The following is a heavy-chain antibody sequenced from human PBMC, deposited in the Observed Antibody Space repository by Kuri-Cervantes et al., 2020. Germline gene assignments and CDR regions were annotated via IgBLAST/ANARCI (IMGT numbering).Heavy chain of an antibody. CDR3: ARGAGSSGWYLQWFDP. V-gene: IGHV4-34*01. D-gene: IGHD6-19*01. CDR2: INHSGST. J-gene: IGHJ5*02. CDR1: GGSFSGYH. Sequence: ESLKISCAVYGGSFSGYHCTWVRQPPGQGLEWIGEINHSGSTSYNPSLKSRVTISVDTSRNQFSLKLSSVTAADTAVYYCARGAGSSGWYLQWFDPWGQGTLVTVSS.